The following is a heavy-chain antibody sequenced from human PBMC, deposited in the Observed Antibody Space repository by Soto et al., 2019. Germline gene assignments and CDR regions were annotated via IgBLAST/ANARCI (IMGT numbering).Heavy chain of an antibody. J-gene: IGHJ4*02. CDR2: IYHSGST. V-gene: IGHV4-30-2*01. CDR3: AVGGYDSSGYGFDY. Sequence: GPGPTLSSETLSLTCAVSGGSISSGGYSWSWIRQPPGKGLEWIGYIYHSGSTYYNPSLKSRVTISVDRSKNQFSLKLSSVTAADTAVYYCAVGGYDSSGYGFDYRGQGTLVTVSS. CDR1: GGSISSGGYS. D-gene: IGHD3-22*01.